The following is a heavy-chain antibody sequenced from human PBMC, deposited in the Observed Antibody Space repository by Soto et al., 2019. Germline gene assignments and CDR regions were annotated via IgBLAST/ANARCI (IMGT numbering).Heavy chain of an antibody. Sequence: SETLSLTCAVYGGSFSGYYWSWIRQPPGKGLEWIGEINHSGSTNYNPSLKSRVTISVDTSKNQFSLKLSSVTAADTAVYYCARVGSAVVAAMGAFDIWGQGTMVTVSS. CDR2: INHSGST. V-gene: IGHV4-34*01. D-gene: IGHD2-15*01. CDR3: ARVGSAVVAAMGAFDI. CDR1: GGSFSGYY. J-gene: IGHJ3*02.